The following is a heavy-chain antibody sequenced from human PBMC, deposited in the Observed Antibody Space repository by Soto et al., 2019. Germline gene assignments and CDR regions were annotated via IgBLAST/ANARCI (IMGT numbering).Heavy chain of an antibody. CDR2: ISYDGSNK. D-gene: IGHD5-18*01. V-gene: IGHV3-30*18. CDR1: GFTFSSYG. CDR3: AKDSLEVDTAIVTVPDY. J-gene: IGHJ4*02. Sequence: PGGSLRLSCAASGFTFSSYGMHWVRQAPGKGLEWVGVISYDGSNKYYADSVKGRFTISRDNSKNTLYLQMNSLRAEDTAVYYCAKDSLEVDTAIVTVPDYWGQGTLVTVSS.